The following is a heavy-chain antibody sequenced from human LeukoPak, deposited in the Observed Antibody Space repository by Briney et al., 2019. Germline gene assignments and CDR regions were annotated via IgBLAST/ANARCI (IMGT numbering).Heavy chain of an antibody. CDR1: GFTFSSYS. D-gene: IGHD2-21*02. V-gene: IGHV3-48*04. Sequence: GGSLRLSCAASGFTFSSYSMNWVRQAPGKGLEWVSYISSSSSTIYYADSVKGRFTISRDNAKNSLYLQMNSLRAEDTAVYYCARDLAHGAYCGGDCPDAFDIWGQGTMVTVSS. J-gene: IGHJ3*02. CDR3: ARDLAHGAYCGGDCPDAFDI. CDR2: ISSSSSTI.